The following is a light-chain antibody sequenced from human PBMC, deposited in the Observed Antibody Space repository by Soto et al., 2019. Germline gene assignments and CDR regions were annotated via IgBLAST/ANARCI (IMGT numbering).Light chain of an antibody. CDR3: AVWDDSLNGVV. CDR1: RSNVGNNA. J-gene: IGLJ3*02. CDR2: YDD. V-gene: IGLV1-36*01. Sequence: QSVLTQPPSVSEAPRQRVTISWSGSRSNVGNNAVNWYQQLPGKAPKLLIYYDDLLPSGVSDRFSGSKSGTSASLAISGLQSEDEADYYCAVWDDSLNGVVFGGGTKVTVL.